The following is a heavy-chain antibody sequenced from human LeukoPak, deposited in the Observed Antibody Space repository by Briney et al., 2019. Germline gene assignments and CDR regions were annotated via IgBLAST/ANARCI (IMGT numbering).Heavy chain of an antibody. V-gene: IGHV1-2*02. D-gene: IGHD6-13*01. CDR1: GYTFTGYY. Sequence: ASVKVSCKASGYTFTGYYMHWVRQAPGQGLEWMGWLNPNSGGTNYAQKFKARVTMNRDTSISTAYMELSRLRSDDTAVYYCASQLVAYHWFDTWGQGTLVTVSS. CDR2: LNPNSGGT. J-gene: IGHJ5*02. CDR3: ASQLVAYHWFDT.